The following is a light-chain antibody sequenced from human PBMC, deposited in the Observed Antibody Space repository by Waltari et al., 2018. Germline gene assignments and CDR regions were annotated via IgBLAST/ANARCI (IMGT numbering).Light chain of an antibody. V-gene: IGKV4-1*01. CDR3: LQYNNWPWT. Sequence: DIVMTQSPASLAVSLGERATTNCKSSQSVLYSPNSKNYLAWYQQKPGQPPKLLIYWASTRETGVPDRFSGSGSGIDFTLTISSLQAEDVAVYYCLQYNNWPWTFGQGTKV. J-gene: IGKJ1*01. CDR1: QSVLYSPNSKNY. CDR2: WAS.